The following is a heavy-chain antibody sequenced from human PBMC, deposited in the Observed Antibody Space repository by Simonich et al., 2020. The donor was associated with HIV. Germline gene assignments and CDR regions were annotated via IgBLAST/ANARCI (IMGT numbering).Heavy chain of an antibody. CDR2: IWYDGSNK. J-gene: IGHJ3*02. D-gene: IGHD1-1*01. CDR3: ARGGRTTTKDRHAFDI. V-gene: IGHV3-33*01. CDR1: GFTFSSYG. Sequence: QVQLVESGGGVVQPGRSLRLSCAASGFTFSSYGMHWGRQAPGKGQGWVEVIWYDGSNKYYADSVKGRFTISRDNSKNTLYLQMNSLRAEDTAVYYCARGGRTTTKDRHAFDIWGQGTMVTVSS.